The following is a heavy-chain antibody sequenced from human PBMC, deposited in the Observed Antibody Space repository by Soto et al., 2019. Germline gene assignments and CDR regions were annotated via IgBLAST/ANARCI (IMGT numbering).Heavy chain of an antibody. J-gene: IGHJ4*02. CDR3: AKGGVTTIMWASDN. CDR2: ISYDGHTS. CDR1: GFPFSSYG. V-gene: IGHV3-30*18. D-gene: IGHD2-21*01. Sequence: GGSLRLSCAASGFPFSSYGMHWVRQAPGKGLEWVATISYDGHTSYYADSVKGRFTASRDNSENILYLQLNSLRPEDTAVYYCAKGGVTTIMWASDNWGQGTLVTVSS.